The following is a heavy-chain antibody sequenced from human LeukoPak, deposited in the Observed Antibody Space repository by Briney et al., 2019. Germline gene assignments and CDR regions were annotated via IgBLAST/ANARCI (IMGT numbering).Heavy chain of an antibody. V-gene: IGHV4-59*01. CDR1: GGSISSYY. D-gene: IGHD6-13*01. CDR3: ARTPMYSGSWIFVY. Sequence: PSETLSLTCTVSGGSISSYYWSWIRQPPGKGLEWIGYIYYSGSTNYNPSLKSRVTISVDTSKNQFSLKLSSVTAADTAVYYCARTPMYSGSWIFVYWGQGTLVTVSS. J-gene: IGHJ4*02. CDR2: IYYSGST.